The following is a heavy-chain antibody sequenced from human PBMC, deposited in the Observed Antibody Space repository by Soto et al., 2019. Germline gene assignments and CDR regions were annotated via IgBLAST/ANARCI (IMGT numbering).Heavy chain of an antibody. J-gene: IGHJ6*03. Sequence: QVQLVQSGAEVKKPGSSVRVSCKASGDIFSNYTISWVRQAPGQGLEWMGRIIPILDVANYPLRFQGRVTITADKSTSTVYMELSSLRSEDTAIYSCARVNTASGSYEGGYYMDVWGKGTTVTVSS. V-gene: IGHV1-69*02. CDR2: IIPILDVA. CDR3: ARVNTASGSYEGGYYMDV. D-gene: IGHD3-10*01. CDR1: GDIFSNYT.